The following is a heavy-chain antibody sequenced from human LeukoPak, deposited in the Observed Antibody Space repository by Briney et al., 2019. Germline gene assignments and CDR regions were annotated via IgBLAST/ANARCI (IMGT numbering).Heavy chain of an antibody. Sequence: GGSLRLSCAASGFTFSSYSMNWVRQAPRKGLVWVSRISTDGTYTYYADSVKGRFTISRDNSKNTLYLQMNSLRAEDTAVYYCAKSQQLVPLDFDYWGQGTLVTVSS. D-gene: IGHD6-13*01. V-gene: IGHV3-23*01. J-gene: IGHJ4*02. CDR1: GFTFSSYS. CDR2: ISTDGTYT. CDR3: AKSQQLVPLDFDY.